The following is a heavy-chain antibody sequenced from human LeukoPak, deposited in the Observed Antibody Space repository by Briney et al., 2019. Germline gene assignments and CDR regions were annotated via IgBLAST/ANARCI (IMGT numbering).Heavy chain of an antibody. Sequence: PGGSLRFSCAASGFTFSSYGMSWVRQAPGKGLEWVSAISGSGGSTYYADSVKGRFTISRDNSKNTLYLQMNSLRAEDTAVYYCAKGATLPLIIAAAGYWDYWGQGTLVTVSS. CDR1: GFTFSSYG. CDR3: AKGATLPLIIAAAGYWDY. D-gene: IGHD6-13*01. CDR2: ISGSGGST. V-gene: IGHV3-23*01. J-gene: IGHJ4*02.